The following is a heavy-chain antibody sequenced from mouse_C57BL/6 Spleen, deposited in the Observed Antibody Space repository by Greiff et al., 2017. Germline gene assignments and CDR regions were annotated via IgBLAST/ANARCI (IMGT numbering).Heavy chain of an antibody. Sequence: QVQLKQPGAELVMPGASVKLSCKASGYTFTSYWMHWVKQRPGQGLEWIGEIDPSDSYTNYNQKFKGKSTLTVDKSSSTAYMQLSSLTSEDSAVYYCAYGSSGAMDYWGQGTSVTVSS. J-gene: IGHJ4*01. CDR2: IDPSDSYT. V-gene: IGHV1-69*01. CDR1: GYTFTSYW. D-gene: IGHD1-1*01. CDR3: AYGSSGAMDY.